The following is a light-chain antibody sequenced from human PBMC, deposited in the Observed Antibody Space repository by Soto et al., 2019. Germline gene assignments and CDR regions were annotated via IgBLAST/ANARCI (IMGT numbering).Light chain of an antibody. J-gene: IGLJ1*01. CDR3: SSFTRSTPTYV. CDR2: DVS. V-gene: IGLV2-14*01. CDR1: SSDFGGYNY. Sequence: QSALTQPASVSGSLGQSITIPCTGSSSDFGGYNYVSWHQQHPGKAPKLIISDVSHRPSGVSSRFSGSKSGNTASLIISGLQAEDEADYYCSSFTRSTPTYVFGTGTKVTVL.